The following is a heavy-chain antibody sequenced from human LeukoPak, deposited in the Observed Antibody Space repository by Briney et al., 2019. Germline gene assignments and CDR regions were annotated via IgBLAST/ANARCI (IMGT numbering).Heavy chain of an antibody. Sequence: ASVKVSCRASGYTFTAYYMHWVRQAPGQGLEWMGIINPSGGSTSYAQKFQGRVTMTRDMSTSTVYMELSSLRSEDTAVYYCARVSSSWYLFDYWGQGTLVTVSS. V-gene: IGHV1-46*01. J-gene: IGHJ4*02. CDR2: INPSGGST. CDR1: GYTFTAYY. D-gene: IGHD6-13*01. CDR3: ARVSSSWYLFDY.